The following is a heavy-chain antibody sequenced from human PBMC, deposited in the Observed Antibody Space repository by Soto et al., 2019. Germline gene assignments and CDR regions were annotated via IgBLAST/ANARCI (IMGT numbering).Heavy chain of an antibody. D-gene: IGHD6-13*01. CDR1: GFTFSGFD. CDR3: AKSQEIGTHFFDS. CDR2: IGTDGDT. V-gene: IGHV3-13*01. J-gene: IGHJ4*02. Sequence: PGGSLRLSCEASGFTFSGFDMHWVREPTGKGLEWVSSIGTDGDTYYAVSVKGRFTISRDNARNSLSLQMNSLRAGDMAVYFCAKSQEIGTHFFDSWGQGT.